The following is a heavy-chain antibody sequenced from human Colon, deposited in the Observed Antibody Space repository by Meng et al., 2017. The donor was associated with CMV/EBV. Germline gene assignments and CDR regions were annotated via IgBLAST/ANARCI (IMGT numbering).Heavy chain of an antibody. J-gene: IGHJ4*02. D-gene: IGHD3-10*01. CDR1: GGSSSPYY. CDR3: ARGGGTPIRGVLPFDF. V-gene: IGHV4-34*01. Sequence: QGKLRPWGAGMLKPSGTLSLTVPYNGGSSSPYYWSWIRQSPGKGLEWIAEIDHTGSTNYNPSLKSRVTISIDTSNSHFSLNLTSATAADTAVYYCARGGGTPIRGVLPFDFWGQGTLVTVSS. CDR2: IDHTGST.